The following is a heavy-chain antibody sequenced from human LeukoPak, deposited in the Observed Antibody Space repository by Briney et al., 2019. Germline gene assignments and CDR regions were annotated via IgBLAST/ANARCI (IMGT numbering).Heavy chain of an antibody. J-gene: IGHJ4*02. V-gene: IGHV4-59*01. D-gene: IGHD3-10*01. CDR1: GGSISSYY. CDR3: ARGVYYGSI. CDR2: IYYSGST. Sequence: SETLSLTCTVSGGSISSYYWSWIRQPPGKGLEWIGYIYYSGSTNYNPSLKSRVTISVDTSKNQFSLKLSSVTAADTAVYYCARGVYYGSIWGQGTLVTVSS.